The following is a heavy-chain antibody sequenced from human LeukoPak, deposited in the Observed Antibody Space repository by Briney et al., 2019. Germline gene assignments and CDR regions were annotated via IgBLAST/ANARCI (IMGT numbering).Heavy chain of an antibody. D-gene: IGHD5-18*01. CDR3: AGGRVQLWFDY. J-gene: IGHJ4*02. V-gene: IGHV3-23*01. Sequence: GGSLRLSCAASGFTFSSYGMTWVRQAPGKGLEWVSAISGSGGSTYYADSVKGRFTISRDNSKNTLYLQMNSLRAEDTAVYYCAGGRVQLWFDYWGQGTLVTVSS. CDR1: GFTFSSYG. CDR2: ISGSGGST.